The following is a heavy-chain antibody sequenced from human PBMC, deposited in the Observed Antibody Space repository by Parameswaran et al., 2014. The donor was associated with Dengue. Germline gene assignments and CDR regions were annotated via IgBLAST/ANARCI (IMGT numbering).Heavy chain of an antibody. Sequence: VRQAPGKGLEWVSYISSSSSTIYYADSVKGRFTISRDNAKNSLYLQMNSLRAEDTAVYYCARTSEGYCSKCGMDVWGQGTTVTVSS. D-gene: IGHD2-2*01. CDR2: ISSSSSTI. V-gene: IGHV3-48*01. J-gene: IGHJ6*02. CDR3: ARTSEGYCSKCGMDV.